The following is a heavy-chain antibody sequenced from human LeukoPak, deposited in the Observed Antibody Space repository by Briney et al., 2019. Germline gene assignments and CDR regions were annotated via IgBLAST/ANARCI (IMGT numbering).Heavy chain of an antibody. J-gene: IGHJ4*02. CDR1: GGSISSDNW. V-gene: IGHV4-4*02. CDR3: ACTTTVTTKLNY. CDR2: IYHSGST. D-gene: IGHD4-17*01. Sequence: SETLSLTCAVSGGSISSDNWWSWVRQPPGKGLEWIGEIYHSGSTSYNPSLKSRVTIEVDKSNNQFSLKLSSVTAADTALYYCACTTTVTTKLNYWGQGILVTASS.